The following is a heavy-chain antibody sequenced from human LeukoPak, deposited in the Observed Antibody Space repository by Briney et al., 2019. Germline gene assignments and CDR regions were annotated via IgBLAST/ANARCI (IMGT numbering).Heavy chain of an antibody. D-gene: IGHD3-3*01. CDR2: IYYSGST. J-gene: IGHJ3*02. V-gene: IGHV4-59*01. CDR3: ARGITIFGVVNRNDAFDI. CDR1: GGSISSYY. Sequence: NPSETLSLTCTVSGGSISSYYWSWIRQPPGKGLEWIGYIYYSGSTNYNPSLKGRVTISVDTSKNQFSLKLSSVTAADTAVYYCARGITIFGVVNRNDAFDIWGQGTMVTVSS.